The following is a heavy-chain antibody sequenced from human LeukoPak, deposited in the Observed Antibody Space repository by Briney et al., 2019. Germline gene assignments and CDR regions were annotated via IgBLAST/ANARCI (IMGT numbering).Heavy chain of an antibody. CDR2: IVVGSGNT. CDR3: AAASDYGDYGYFDL. V-gene: IGHV1-58*01. CDR1: GFTFTSSA. Sequence: GTSVKVSCKASGFTFTSSAVQWVRQARGQRLEWIGWIVVGSGNTNYAQEFQERVTITRDMSTSTAYMELSSLRSEDTAVYYCAAASDYGDYGYFDLWGRGTLVTVSS. J-gene: IGHJ2*01. D-gene: IGHD4-17*01.